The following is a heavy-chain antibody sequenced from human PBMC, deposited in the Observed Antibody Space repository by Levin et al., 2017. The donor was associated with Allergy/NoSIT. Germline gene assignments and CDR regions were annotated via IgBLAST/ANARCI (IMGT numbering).Heavy chain of an antibody. CDR3: ARGFGVVLNWFDP. D-gene: IGHD3-3*01. CDR1: GGSISSSSYY. Sequence: TLSLTCTVSGGSISSSSYYWGWIRQPPGKGLEWIGSIYYSGSTYYNPSLKSRVTISVDTSKNQFSLKLSSVTAADTAVYYCARGFGVVLNWFDPWGQGTLVTVSS. V-gene: IGHV4-39*07. CDR2: IYYSGST. J-gene: IGHJ5*02.